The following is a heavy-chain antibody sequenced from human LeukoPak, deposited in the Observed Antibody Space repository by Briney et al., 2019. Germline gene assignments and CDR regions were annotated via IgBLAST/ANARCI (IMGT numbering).Heavy chain of an antibody. CDR2: IIPILGIA. V-gene: IGHV1-69*04. J-gene: IGHJ6*02. CDR3: ARDDCSSTSCYGPYYYYGMDV. Sequence: ASVKVSCKASGGTFSSYAISWVRHAPGQGLEWMGRIIPILGIANYAQKFQGRVTIPADKATSTAYMELSSLRSEDTAVYYCARDDCSSTSCYGPYYYYGMDVWGQGTTVTVSS. CDR1: GGTFSSYA. D-gene: IGHD2-2*01.